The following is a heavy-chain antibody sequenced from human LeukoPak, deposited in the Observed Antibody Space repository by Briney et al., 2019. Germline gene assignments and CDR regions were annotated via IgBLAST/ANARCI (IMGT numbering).Heavy chain of an antibody. CDR3: VLAPNSNWFDF. D-gene: IGHD2-15*01. V-gene: IGHV4-59*08. Sequence: SETLSLTCSVSGDSISDFYWNWIRQSPEKGLEWIGNIHYSGSSVHNPSLRSRVSMSIDRSLKQFFLKLTSVTAADTALYYCVLAPNSNWFDFWGQGILVTVSS. CDR1: GDSISDFY. CDR2: IHYSGSS. J-gene: IGHJ4*02.